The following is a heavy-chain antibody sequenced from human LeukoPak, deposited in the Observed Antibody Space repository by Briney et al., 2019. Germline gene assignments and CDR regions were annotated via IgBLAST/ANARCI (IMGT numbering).Heavy chain of an antibody. CDR3: ARVGSGYDVFDI. Sequence: SETLSLTCTVSGGSVSSGSYYWSWIRQPPGKGLEWIGYIYYSGSTNYNPSLKSRVTISVDTSKNQFSLKLSSVTAADTAVFYCARVGSGYDVFDIWGQGTMVTVSS. D-gene: IGHD3-3*01. CDR1: GGSVSSGSYY. J-gene: IGHJ3*02. V-gene: IGHV4-61*01. CDR2: IYYSGST.